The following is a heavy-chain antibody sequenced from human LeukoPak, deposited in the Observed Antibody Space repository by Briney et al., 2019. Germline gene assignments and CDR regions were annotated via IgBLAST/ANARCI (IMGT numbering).Heavy chain of an antibody. Sequence: TSETLSLTCSVSGGSLTIYYWGWIRQPPGKGLEFIGYIHSDGTTNYDSSLQSRVAISLDTSKIQFFLRLYSVTAADTALYFCARLNFRGGEALHFDSWGQGTLVTVSS. V-gene: IGHV4-4*09. D-gene: IGHD3-16*01. CDR3: ARLNFRGGEALHFDS. CDR2: IHSDGTT. J-gene: IGHJ4*02. CDR1: GGSLTIYY.